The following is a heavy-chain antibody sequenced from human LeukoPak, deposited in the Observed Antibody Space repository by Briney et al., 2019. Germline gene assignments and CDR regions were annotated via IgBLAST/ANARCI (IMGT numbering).Heavy chain of an antibody. CDR3: ARDRSNYYDSSGLPPLAATY. CDR1: GFTLRSYG. V-gene: IGHV3-33*01. CDR2: IWYDVSNK. J-gene: IGHJ4*02. Sequence: GGSLRLSCAASGFTLRSYGMHWVGQAPGKGLDWVAGIWYDVSNKYYADSVKGRFTISRDNSKNTLYLQMNSLRAEDTAVYYCARDRSNYYDSSGLPPLAATYWGQGTLVTVSS. D-gene: IGHD3-22*01.